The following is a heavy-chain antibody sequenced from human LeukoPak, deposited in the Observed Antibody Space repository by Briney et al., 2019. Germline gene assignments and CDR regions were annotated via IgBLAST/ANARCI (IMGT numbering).Heavy chain of an antibody. V-gene: IGHV1-46*01. CDR3: ARRDTTKGFDY. D-gene: IGHD5-18*01. CDR2: INPSGGST. J-gene: IGHJ4*02. Sequence: ASVKVSCKASGYTFTSYYMHWVRQAPGQGLEWMGIINPSGGSTSYAQKFQGRVTMTRDTPTSTVYMKLSSLRSEDTAVYYCARRDTTKGFDYWGQGTLVTVSS. CDR1: GYTFTSYY.